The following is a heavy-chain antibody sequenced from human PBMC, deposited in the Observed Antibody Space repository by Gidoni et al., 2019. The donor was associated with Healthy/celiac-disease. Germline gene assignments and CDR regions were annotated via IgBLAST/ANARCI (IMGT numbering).Heavy chain of an antibody. Sequence: QVKLQQWGAGLLKPAETLSPACAAYGGSFSGSYWRWIRQPTGKGLEWIGEINHSVSTNYNPSLKIRVTISVDTSKNQFSLNLSSVTAADTAVYYWARGEPFYDYIWGSYRQNWFDPWGQGTLVTVSS. V-gene: IGHV4-34*01. J-gene: IGHJ5*02. CDR1: GGSFSGSY. D-gene: IGHD3-16*02. CDR2: INHSVST. CDR3: ARGEPFYDYIWGSYRQNWFDP.